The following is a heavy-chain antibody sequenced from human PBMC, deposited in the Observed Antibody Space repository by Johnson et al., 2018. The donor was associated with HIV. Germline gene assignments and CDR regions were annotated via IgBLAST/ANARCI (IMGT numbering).Heavy chain of an antibody. CDR2: IRYDGSNK. J-gene: IGHJ3*02. CDR3: AKDMNWNLIGDGFDI. CDR1: GFTFSSYG. D-gene: IGHD1-1*01. Sequence: QVQLVESGGGVVQPGGSLRLSCAASGFTFSSYGMHWVRQAPGKGLEWVAFIRYDGSNKYYADSVKGRFTISRDNSKNTLYLQMNSLRPEDTALYYCAKDMNWNLIGDGFDIWGQGTMVTVSS. V-gene: IGHV3-30*02.